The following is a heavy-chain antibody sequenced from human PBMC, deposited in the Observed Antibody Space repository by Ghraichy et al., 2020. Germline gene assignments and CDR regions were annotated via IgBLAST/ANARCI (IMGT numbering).Heavy chain of an antibody. CDR3: ARDKGYCSSTSCFLSYPYYYYYYGMDV. CDR1: GFTFSSYS. J-gene: IGHJ6*02. CDR2: ISSSSSTI. D-gene: IGHD2-2*01. V-gene: IGHV3-48*02. Sequence: GALRLSCAASGFTFSSYSMNWVRQAPGKGLEWVSYISSSSSTIYYADSVKGRFTISRDNAKNSLYLQMNSLRDEDTAVYYCARDKGYCSSTSCFLSYPYYYYYYGMDVWGQGTTVTVSS.